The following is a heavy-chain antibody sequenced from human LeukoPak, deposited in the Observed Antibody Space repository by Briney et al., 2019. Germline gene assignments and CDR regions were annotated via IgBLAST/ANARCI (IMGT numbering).Heavy chain of an antibody. D-gene: IGHD2-2*01. CDR1: GYSISSGYY. J-gene: IGHJ5*02. CDR2: IYHSRST. CDR3: ARDTDIVVVPAVKYNWFDP. Sequence: ASETLSLTCTVSGYSISSGYYWGWIRQPPGKGLEWIGSIYHSRSTYYNPSLKCRVTISVDTSKNQFSLKLSSVTAADTAVYYCARDTDIVVVPAVKYNWFDPWGQGTLVTVSS. V-gene: IGHV4-38-2*02.